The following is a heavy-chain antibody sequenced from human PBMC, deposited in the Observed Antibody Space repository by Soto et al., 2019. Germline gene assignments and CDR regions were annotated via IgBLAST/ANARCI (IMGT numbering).Heavy chain of an antibody. CDR1: GYTFTNYA. V-gene: IGHV1-3*01. CDR2: INAGNGNT. Sequence: QVQLVQSGAEVKKPGASVKVSCKASGYTFTNYAIHWVRQAPGQRLEWMGWINAGNGNTKYSQNFQGRLNISRDTSASTAYMELSSLRCEDTAVYYCARDRYCGSGTYNYFDNWGQGTLVTVSS. J-gene: IGHJ4*02. D-gene: IGHD3-10*01. CDR3: ARDRYCGSGTYNYFDN.